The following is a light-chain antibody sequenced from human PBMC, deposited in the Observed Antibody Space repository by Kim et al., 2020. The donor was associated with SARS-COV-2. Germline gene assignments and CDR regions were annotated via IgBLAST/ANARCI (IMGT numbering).Light chain of an antibody. CDR1: QSVSIY. J-gene: IGKJ5*01. CDR3: QHRMDLPIT. V-gene: IGKV3-11*01. CDR2: DTS. Sequence: LSPGERATLSGRASQSVSIYLAWYQQKPGQAPRLLIYDTSKRATGIPARFSGSASGTDFTLTVSSLEPEDFAVYYCQHRMDLPITFGQGTRLEIK.